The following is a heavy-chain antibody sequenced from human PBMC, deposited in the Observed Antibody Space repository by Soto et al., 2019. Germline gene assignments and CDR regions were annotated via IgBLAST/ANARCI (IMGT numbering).Heavy chain of an antibody. D-gene: IGHD5-18*01. CDR1: GFTFSSYW. V-gene: IGHV3-7*03. CDR3: ARVHSYGYFDAFDI. J-gene: IGHJ3*02. CDR2: IKQDGSEK. Sequence: GESLKISCAASGFTFSSYWMSWVRQAPGKGLEWVANIKQDGSEKYYVDSVKGRFTISRDNAKNSLYLQMNSLRAEDTAVYYCARVHSYGYFDAFDIWGQGTMVTVSS.